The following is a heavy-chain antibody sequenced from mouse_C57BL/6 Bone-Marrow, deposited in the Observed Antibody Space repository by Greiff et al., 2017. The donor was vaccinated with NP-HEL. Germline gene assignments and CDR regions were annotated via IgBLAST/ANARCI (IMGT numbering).Heavy chain of an antibody. D-gene: IGHD1-1*01. CDR3: ARPIYYGSSYPFAY. V-gene: IGHV5-6*01. CDR1: GFTFSSYG. Sequence: EVQLQESGGDLVKPGGSLKLSCAASGFTFSSYGMSWVRQTPDKRLEWVATISSGGSYTYYPDSVKGRFTISRDNAKNTLYLQMSSLKSEDTAMYYCARPIYYGSSYPFAYWGEGTLVTVSA. J-gene: IGHJ3*01. CDR2: ISSGGSYT.